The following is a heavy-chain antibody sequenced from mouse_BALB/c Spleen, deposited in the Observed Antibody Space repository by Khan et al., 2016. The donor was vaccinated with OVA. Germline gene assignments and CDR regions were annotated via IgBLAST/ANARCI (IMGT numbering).Heavy chain of an antibody. J-gene: IGHJ4*01. Sequence: VQLQQSGPGLAAPSQSLSITCTISGFSLTNYGVHWIRRPPGKGLEWLVVIWSDGSTTYNSALQSRLTITKDNSQSQVFLKMNGLQTDDTAIYFCARQPYYHYNIMDYWGQGTSVTVSS. CDR1: GFSLTNYG. CDR3: ARQPYYHYNIMDY. D-gene: IGHD2-10*01. CDR2: IWSDGST. V-gene: IGHV2-6-1*01.